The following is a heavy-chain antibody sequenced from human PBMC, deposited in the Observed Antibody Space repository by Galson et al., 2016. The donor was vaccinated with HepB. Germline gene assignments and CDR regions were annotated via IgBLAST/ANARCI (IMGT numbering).Heavy chain of an antibody. D-gene: IGHD6-19*01. V-gene: IGHV1-3*01. CDR2: INAGNGNT. Sequence: SCKASGYTFTSYTMHWVRQAPGQRLEWMGWINAGNGNTKYSQKFQGRVTITRDTSASTAHLELSSLRSEDTAVYFCAKDPQWLVPPPLDYWGQGTLVTVSS. CDR1: GYTFTSYT. J-gene: IGHJ4*02. CDR3: AKDPQWLVPPPLDY.